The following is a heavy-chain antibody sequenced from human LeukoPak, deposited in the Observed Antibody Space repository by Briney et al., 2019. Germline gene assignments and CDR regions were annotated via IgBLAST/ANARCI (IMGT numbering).Heavy chain of an antibody. CDR3: ARGDSYGTYFDY. D-gene: IGHD5-18*01. CDR2: ISSSNSYI. Sequence: GGSLRLSCAASGFTFSTYWMNWVRQAPGKGLEWVSSISSSNSYIYYADSVKGRFTISRDNAKNSLYLQMNSLRAEDTAVYYCARGDSYGTYFDYWGQGTLVTVSS. CDR1: GFTFSTYW. J-gene: IGHJ4*02. V-gene: IGHV3-21*01.